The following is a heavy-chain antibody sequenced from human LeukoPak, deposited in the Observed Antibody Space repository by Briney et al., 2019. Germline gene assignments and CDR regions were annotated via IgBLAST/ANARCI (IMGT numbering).Heavy chain of an antibody. D-gene: IGHD3-10*01. CDR3: ARGGSWFDP. V-gene: IGHV4-59*01. J-gene: IGHJ5*02. CDR1: GVSISSYY. Sequence: SETLSLTCTVSGVSISSYYWSWIRQPPGKGLEWIGYIYYSGSTNYNPSLKSRVTISEDTSKNQFSLKLTSVTAADTAVYYCARGGSWFDPWGQGTLVTVSS. CDR2: IYYSGST.